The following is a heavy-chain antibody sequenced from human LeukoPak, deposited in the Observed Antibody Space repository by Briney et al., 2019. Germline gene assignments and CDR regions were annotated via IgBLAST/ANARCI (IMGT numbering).Heavy chain of an antibody. J-gene: IGHJ4*02. Sequence: PGGSLRLSCAASVLTFTYSLLSAVRQAPGQGLEWVGRIKTKTDGGTTDYAAPVKGRFTISRDDSKNTLYLQMNSLKTDDTAVYYCTTRYDYVWGSYRPDDYWGQGTLVTVSS. CDR3: TTRYDYVWGSYRPDDY. V-gene: IGHV3-15*01. D-gene: IGHD3-16*02. CDR1: VLTFTYSL. CDR2: IKTKTDGGTT.